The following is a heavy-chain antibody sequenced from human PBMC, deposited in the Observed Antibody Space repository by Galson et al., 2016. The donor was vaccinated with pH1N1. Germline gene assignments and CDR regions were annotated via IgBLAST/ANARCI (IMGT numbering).Heavy chain of an antibody. CDR2: INTNTGNP. V-gene: IGHV7-4-1*02. J-gene: IGHJ6*02. CDR1: GYTFTNYA. D-gene: IGHD3-16*01. Sequence: SVKVSCKASGYTFTNYAMNWVRQAPGQGLEWMGWINTNTGNPTYVQGFTGRFVFSLDTSVRTAYLQISGLKAEDTAVYYCAREGDGRLHVGGLFGGRYQYGMDVWGQGTTVTVSS. CDR3: AREGDGRLHVGGLFGGRYQYGMDV.